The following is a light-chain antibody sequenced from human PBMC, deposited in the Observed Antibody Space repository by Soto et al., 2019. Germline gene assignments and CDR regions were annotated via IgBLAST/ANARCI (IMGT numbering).Light chain of an antibody. Sequence: QSALTQPPSVSGSPGQSVTISCTGTCSDVGSYYLVSWYQHPPGTAPKLMIYEVSNRPSGGPDRFSGSKSGTTASLTISVLQADDESDYYCSSYTSRSTLVFGGGTKLTVL. CDR2: EVS. CDR3: SSYTSRSTLV. V-gene: IGLV2-18*02. CDR1: CSDVGSYYL. J-gene: IGLJ2*01.